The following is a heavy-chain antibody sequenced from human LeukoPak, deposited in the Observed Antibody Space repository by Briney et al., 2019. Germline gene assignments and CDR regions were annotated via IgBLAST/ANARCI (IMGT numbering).Heavy chain of an antibody. CDR1: GFTFRRYT. CDR3: AKEGGTMFFDS. CDR2: FSGNGETT. V-gene: IGHV3-43*01. D-gene: IGHD3-3*01. J-gene: IGHJ5*01. Sequence: GSLRLSCAASGFTFRRYTIHWLRQAPGKGLEWVSLFSGNGETTYYADSVKGRFTISRDNSKNSLYLQMDSLRSEDTALYYCAKEGGTMFFDSWGQGTLVTVSS.